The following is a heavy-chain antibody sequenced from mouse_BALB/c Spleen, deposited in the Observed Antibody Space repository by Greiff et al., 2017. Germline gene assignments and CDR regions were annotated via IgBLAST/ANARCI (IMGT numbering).Heavy chain of an antibody. CDR2: ISSGGSYT. D-gene: IGHD4-1*01. CDR3: ATNRFAY. CDR1: GFTFSSYA. Sequence: EVMLVESGGGLVKPGGSLKLSCAASGFTFSSYAMSWVRQTPEKRLEWVATISSGGSYTYYPDSVKGRFTISRDNAKNTLYLQMSSLRSEDTAMYYCATNRFAYWGQGTLVTVSA. V-gene: IGHV5-9-1*01. J-gene: IGHJ3*01.